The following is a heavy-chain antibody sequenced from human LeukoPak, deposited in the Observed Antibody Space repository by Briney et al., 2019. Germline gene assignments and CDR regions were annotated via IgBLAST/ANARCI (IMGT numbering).Heavy chain of an antibody. D-gene: IGHD6-25*01. CDR1: GFTFSNLA. CDR2: LYGGGDVT. J-gene: IGHJ4*02. Sequence: GGSLRLSCAASGFTFSNLAMTWVRQAQGKVLEWVSGLYGGGDVTYYADSVKGRFTISRDDAKNTLYLQMNSLRAEDTAVYYCAKARGPAATHPEYWGEGNLVTVSS. CDR3: AKARGPAATHPEY. V-gene: IGHV3-23*01.